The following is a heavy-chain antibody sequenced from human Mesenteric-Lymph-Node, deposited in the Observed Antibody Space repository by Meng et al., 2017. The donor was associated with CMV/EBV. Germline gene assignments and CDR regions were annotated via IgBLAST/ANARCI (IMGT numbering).Heavy chain of an antibody. J-gene: IGHJ4*02. V-gene: IGHV1-8*03. CDR3: ARGLWRSGSYFLTSH. D-gene: IGHD1-26*01. CDR2: INPISGDP. CDR1: GYSFTGHF. Sequence: GESLKVSCKTSGYSFTGHFIHWVRQAPGQGLEWMGWINPISGDPRYAQKFQGRVTITRNTSISTAYMELSSLRSEDTAVYYCARGLWRSGSYFLTSHWGQGTLVTVSS.